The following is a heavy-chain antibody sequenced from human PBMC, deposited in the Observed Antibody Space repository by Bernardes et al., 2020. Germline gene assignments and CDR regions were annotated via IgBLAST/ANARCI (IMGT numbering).Heavy chain of an antibody. CDR1: GGSISSSTYY. Sequence: SETLSLTCTVSGGSISSSTYYWGWIRQSPGKGLEWIGSIYYTGTNYYNPSLKSRVTISGDTSKNQFSLRLSSVTAADTAVYYCARHRPVSTSITWELMFSVRGEDLNYFDYWGQGTLVTVSS. D-gene: IGHD1-26*01. J-gene: IGHJ4*02. CDR3: ARHRPVSTSITWELMFSVRGEDLNYFDY. CDR2: IYYTGTN. V-gene: IGHV4-39*01.